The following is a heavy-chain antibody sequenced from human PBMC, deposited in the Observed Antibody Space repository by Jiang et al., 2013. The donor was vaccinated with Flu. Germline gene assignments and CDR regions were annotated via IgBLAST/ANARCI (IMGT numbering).Heavy chain of an antibody. V-gene: IGHV3-21*01. J-gene: IGHJ4*02. CDR2: ISSSSSYI. CDR1: GFTFSSYS. Sequence: RLSCAASGFTFSSYSMNWVRQAPGKGLEWVSSISSSSSYIYYADSVKGRFTISRDNAKNSLYLQMNSLRAEDTAVYYCARLFGSSGYYDDYWGQGTLATVSS. CDR3: ARLFGSSGYYDDY. D-gene: IGHD3-22*01.